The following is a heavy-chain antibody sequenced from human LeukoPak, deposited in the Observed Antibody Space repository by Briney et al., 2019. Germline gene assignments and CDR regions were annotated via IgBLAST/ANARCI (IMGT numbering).Heavy chain of an antibody. CDR1: GFTFSNYG. V-gene: IGHV3-33*01. CDR2: IWYDGNNK. CDR3: ARTPDTAMVTFDY. Sequence: GGSLRLSCAASGFTFSNYGMQWVRQAPGKGLEWVAVIWYDGNNKYYADSVKGRFTISRDNSKNTLYLQMNSLRAEDTAVYYCARTPDTAMVTFDYWGQGTLVTVSS. D-gene: IGHD5-18*01. J-gene: IGHJ4*02.